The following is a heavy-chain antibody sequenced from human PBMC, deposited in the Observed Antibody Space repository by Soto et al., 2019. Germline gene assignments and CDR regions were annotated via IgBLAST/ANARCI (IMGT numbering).Heavy chain of an antibody. V-gene: IGHV3-15*07. CDR1: GFTFSDAW. CDR3: TSHDATEQNFVPY. CDR2: IKSQVYGGTT. J-gene: IGHJ4*02. Sequence: EVQLVESGGGLVKPGGSLRLSCAASGFTFSDAWMNWARQAPGKGLGWVGRIKSQVYGGTTDYSAPVKGRFTISRDDSTARMYLQMNSLETEDTVVYYCTSHDATEQNFVPYWGQGTLVTVSS. D-gene: IGHD1-7*01.